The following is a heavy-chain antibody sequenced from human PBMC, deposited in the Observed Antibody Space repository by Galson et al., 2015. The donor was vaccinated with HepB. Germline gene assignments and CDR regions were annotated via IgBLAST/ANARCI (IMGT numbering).Heavy chain of an antibody. V-gene: IGHV1-69*13. CDR1: GGTFSSYA. CDR2: ITPIFGTA. Sequence: SVKVSCKASGGTFSSYAISWVRQAPGQGLEWMGGITPIFGTANYAQKFQGRVTITADESTSTAYMELSSLRSEDTAVYYCARGYDFWSGYYKRPYYYYMDVWGKGTTVTVSS. CDR3: ARGYDFWSGYYKRPYYYYMDV. D-gene: IGHD3-3*01. J-gene: IGHJ6*03.